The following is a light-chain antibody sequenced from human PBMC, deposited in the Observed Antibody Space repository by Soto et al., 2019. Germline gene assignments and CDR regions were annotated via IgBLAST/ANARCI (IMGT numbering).Light chain of an antibody. CDR2: DAS. CDR1: QSVANY. V-gene: IGKV3-11*01. Sequence: EIVLTQSPATLSLSPGERATLSCRASQSVANYLAWYQQKPCQAPRLLIYDASTRATGIPVRFSGSGSGTDFTLTISRLETEYFAVYYCQKGGDFGPGTRLEI. J-gene: IGKJ5*01. CDR3: QKGGD.